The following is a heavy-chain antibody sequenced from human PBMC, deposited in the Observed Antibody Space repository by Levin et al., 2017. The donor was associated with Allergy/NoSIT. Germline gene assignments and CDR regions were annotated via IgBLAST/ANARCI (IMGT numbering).Heavy chain of an antibody. D-gene: IGHD4-17*01. CDR3: ASLRPGNYYYYGFDV. Sequence: SCTVSGGSLSSYSWSWIRQLPGRGLEWVGYIYNSGTTNYNSALMSRLTMSLDTSNNQFSLKLRSVTTADTAIYYCASLRPGNYYYYGFDVWGQGATVTVSS. J-gene: IGHJ6*02. CDR1: GGSLSSYS. CDR2: IYNSGTT. V-gene: IGHV4-59*01.